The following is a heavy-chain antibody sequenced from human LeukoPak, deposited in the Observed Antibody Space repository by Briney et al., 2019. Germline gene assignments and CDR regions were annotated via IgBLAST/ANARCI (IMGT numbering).Heavy chain of an antibody. Sequence: AGESLKISCKGSGYSFTSYWIGWVRQMPGKGLEWMGIIYPGDSDTRYSPSFQGQVTISADKSISTAYLQWSSLKASDTAMYYCARLPDSSSWYGYYFDYWGQGTLVTVSS. CDR2: IYPGDSDT. V-gene: IGHV5-51*01. CDR3: ARLPDSSSWYGYYFDY. D-gene: IGHD6-13*01. CDR1: GYSFTSYW. J-gene: IGHJ4*02.